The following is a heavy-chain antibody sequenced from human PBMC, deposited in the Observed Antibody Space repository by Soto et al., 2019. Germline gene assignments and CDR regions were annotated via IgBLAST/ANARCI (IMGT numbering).Heavy chain of an antibody. D-gene: IGHD3-3*01. J-gene: IGHJ4*02. CDR2: ISGSGGST. CDR1: GFTFSSYA. Sequence: GGSLRLSCAASGFTFSSYAMSWVRQAPGKGLEWVSAISGSGGSTYYADSVKGRFTISRDNSKNTLYLQMNSLRAEDTAVYYCAKNVLRFLEWLPLFDYWGQGTLVTVSS. V-gene: IGHV3-23*01. CDR3: AKNVLRFLEWLPLFDY.